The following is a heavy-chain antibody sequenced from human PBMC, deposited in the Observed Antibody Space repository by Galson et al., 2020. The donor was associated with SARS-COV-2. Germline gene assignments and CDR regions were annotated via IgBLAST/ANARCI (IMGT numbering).Heavy chain of an antibody. CDR3: TRGGGNSGTWYFDL. CDR2: IKQDGSEK. CDR1: GFTFSSYW. J-gene: IGHJ2*01. V-gene: IGHV3-7*01. Sequence: GESLKISCAASGFTFSSYWMSWVRQAPGKGLEWVANIKQDGSEKYDVDSGKGRFTISRDNAMNSLSLQMNGLTVEDTAVFFCTRGGGNSGTWYFDLWGRGTLVTVSS. D-gene: IGHD3-10*01.